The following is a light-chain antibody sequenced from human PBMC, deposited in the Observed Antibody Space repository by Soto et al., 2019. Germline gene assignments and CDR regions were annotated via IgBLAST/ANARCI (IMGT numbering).Light chain of an antibody. CDR2: DAS. V-gene: IGKV3-11*01. J-gene: IGKJ5*01. CDR3: QQRSNWPIN. CDR1: QSVSSY. Sequence: ELVLTQSPATLCLSPGERYAISLRASQSVSSYLAWYQQKPGQAPRLLIYDASNRATGIPARFSGSGSGTDFTLTISSLEPEDFAVYYCQQRSNWPINCGKGTRLEIK.